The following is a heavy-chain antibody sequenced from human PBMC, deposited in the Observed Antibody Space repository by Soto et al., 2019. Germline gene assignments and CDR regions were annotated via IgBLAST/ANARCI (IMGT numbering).Heavy chain of an antibody. J-gene: IGHJ4*02. D-gene: IGHD5-18*01. CDR2: INSDGSST. CDR3: ARDGRYSYGGYYFDY. CDR1: GFTFSSYW. V-gene: IGHV3-74*01. Sequence: PGGSLRLSCAASGFTFSSYWMHWVRQAPGKGLVWVSRINSDGSSTSYADSVKGRFTISRDNAKNTLYLQMNSLRAEDTAVYYCARDGRYSYGGYYFDYWGQGTLVTVSS.